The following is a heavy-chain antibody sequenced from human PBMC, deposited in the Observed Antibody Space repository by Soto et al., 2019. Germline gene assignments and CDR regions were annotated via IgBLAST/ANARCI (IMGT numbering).Heavy chain of an antibody. V-gene: IGHV1-69*12. Sequence: QVQLVQSGAEVKKPGSSVKVSCKASGGTFSSYAISWVRQAPGQGLEWMGGIIPIFGTADYAQKFQGRVTSTADESTSTGNMALSRLRSEDTAVYYCASHYDSSGYYYRGLDYWGQGTLVTVSS. J-gene: IGHJ4*02. CDR3: ASHYDSSGYYYRGLDY. CDR1: GGTFSSYA. D-gene: IGHD3-22*01. CDR2: IIPIFGTA.